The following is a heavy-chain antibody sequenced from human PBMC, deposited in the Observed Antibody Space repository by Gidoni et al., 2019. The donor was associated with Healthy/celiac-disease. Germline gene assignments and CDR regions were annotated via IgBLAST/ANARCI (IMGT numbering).Heavy chain of an antibody. V-gene: IGHV1-69*02. J-gene: IGHJ4*02. D-gene: IGHD3-22*01. CDR3: ASRYYYDSSGYNDY. Sequence: QVQLVQSGAAVNKPGSSVKVSCKASGGTFSSYTISWVRQAPGQGLEWMGRIIPILGIANYAQKCQGRVTITADKSTSTAYMELSSLRSEDTAVYYCASRYYYDSSGYNDYWGQGTLVTVSS. CDR2: IIPILGIA. CDR1: GGTFSSYT.